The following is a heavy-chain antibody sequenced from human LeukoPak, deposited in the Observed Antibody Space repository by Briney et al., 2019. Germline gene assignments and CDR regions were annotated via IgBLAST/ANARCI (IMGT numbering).Heavy chain of an antibody. CDR2: IYHSGST. CDR3: ARGRFGETDY. Sequence: LESIGYIYHSGSTYYTPSLKSRVTISVDRSKNQFSLKLSSVTAADTAVYYCARGRFGETDYWGQGTLVTVSS. J-gene: IGHJ4*02. V-gene: IGHV4-30-2*01. D-gene: IGHD3-10*01.